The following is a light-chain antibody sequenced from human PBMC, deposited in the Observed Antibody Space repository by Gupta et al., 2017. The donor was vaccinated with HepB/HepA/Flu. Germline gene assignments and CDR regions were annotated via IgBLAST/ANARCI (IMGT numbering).Light chain of an antibody. Sequence: DIVMTQSPDSLTVSLGGRATINCKSSQSVLYRSNNKNYLAWYQQKPGQPPKLLIYWASTRESGVPDRFSGSGSGTNFTLTISSLQAEDVAVYYCQQVDTTPRTFGQGTKVEVK. CDR2: WAS. J-gene: IGKJ1*01. CDR3: QQVDTTPRT. CDR1: QSVLYRSNNKNY. V-gene: IGKV4-1*01.